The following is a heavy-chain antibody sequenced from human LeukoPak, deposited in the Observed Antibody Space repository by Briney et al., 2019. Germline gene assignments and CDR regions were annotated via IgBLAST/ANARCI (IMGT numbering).Heavy chain of an antibody. J-gene: IGHJ4*02. CDR1: GFTFSSYA. V-gene: IGHV3-23*01. Sequence: GGSLRLSCAASGFTFSSYAMSWVRQAPGKGLEWVSAISGSGGSTYYADSVKGRFTISRDNSKNTLYLQMSSLRAEDTAVYYCAKDVNSPYCGGNCYSIWGQGTLVTVSS. CDR2: ISGSGGST. CDR3: AKDVNSPYCGGNCYSI. D-gene: IGHD2-21*02.